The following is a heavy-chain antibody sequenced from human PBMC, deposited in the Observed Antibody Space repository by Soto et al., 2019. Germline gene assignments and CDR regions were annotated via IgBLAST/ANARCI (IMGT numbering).Heavy chain of an antibody. CDR2: IYYSGST. CDR3: ARLGYCSGGSCYSTNEYYYYYGMDV. V-gene: IGHV4-39*01. D-gene: IGHD2-15*01. Sequence: SETLSLTCTVSGGSISSSSYYWGWIRQPPGKGLEWIGSIYYSGSTYYNPSLKSRVTISVDTSKNQFSLKLSSVTAADTAVYYCARLGYCSGGSCYSTNEYYYYYGMDVWGQGTTVTVSS. CDR1: GGSISSSSYY. J-gene: IGHJ6*02.